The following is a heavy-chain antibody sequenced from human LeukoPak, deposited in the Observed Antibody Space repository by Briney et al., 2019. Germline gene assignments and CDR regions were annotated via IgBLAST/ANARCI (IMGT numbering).Heavy chain of an antibody. CDR2: INPKSGGT. J-gene: IGHJ4*02. V-gene: IGHV1-2*02. D-gene: IGHD6-19*01. CDR3: ASDSGGWYSFDY. Sequence: ASVKVSCKASGYTLTGYYMHWVRQAPGQGLEWMGWINPKSGGTNYAQKFQGRVTMTRDTSISTAYMEMSRLRSDDTAVYYCASDSGGWYSFDYWGQGTLVTVSS. CDR1: GYTLTGYY.